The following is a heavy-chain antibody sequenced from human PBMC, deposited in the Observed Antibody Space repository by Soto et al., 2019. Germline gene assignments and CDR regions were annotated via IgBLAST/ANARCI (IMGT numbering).Heavy chain of an antibody. D-gene: IGHD2-21*01. CDR3: TSGLIVVVAASGLAGY. CDR2: IQSKTYGETT. J-gene: IGHJ4*02. CDR1: GFSFDNAW. V-gene: IGHV3-15*07. Sequence: EVQLVESGGGLVKPGESVRLSCAASGFSFDNAWMNWVRQAPGKGLEWVGRIQSKTYGETTDYAAPVKGRFTISRDDSKNTLYLQMNSLKAEDSAVYYCTSGLIVVVAASGLAGYWGQGTLVTVSS.